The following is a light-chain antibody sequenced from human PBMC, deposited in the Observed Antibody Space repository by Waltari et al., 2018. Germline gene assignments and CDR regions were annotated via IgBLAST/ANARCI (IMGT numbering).Light chain of an antibody. CDR1: QSINTY. CDR2: VAS. Sequence: DIQMTQSPSSLSASVGDRVTITCRASQSINTYLNWYQHKPGKGPNLLIYVASSLQSGVPSRFSGSGSGTDFTLTISSLQPEDFATYYCQQSYSTPYTFGQGTKLEIK. CDR3: QQSYSTPYT. J-gene: IGKJ2*01. V-gene: IGKV1-39*01.